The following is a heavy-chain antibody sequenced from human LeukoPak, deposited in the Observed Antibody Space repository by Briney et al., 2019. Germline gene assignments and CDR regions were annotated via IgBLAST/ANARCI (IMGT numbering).Heavy chain of an antibody. CDR2: ISPSGDVT. CDR1: RFSFSTYP. D-gene: IGHD1-26*01. Sequence: GGSLRLSCEASRFSFSTYPMGWVRRAPGKGLEWFSGISPSGDVTFHADPLKGRFTISRDNSKNTLYLQMDSLRAEDTAKYYCAKSLLTTASGTGRAFDIWGQGTMVTVSA. V-gene: IGHV3-23*01. CDR3: AKSLLTTASGTGRAFDI. J-gene: IGHJ3*02.